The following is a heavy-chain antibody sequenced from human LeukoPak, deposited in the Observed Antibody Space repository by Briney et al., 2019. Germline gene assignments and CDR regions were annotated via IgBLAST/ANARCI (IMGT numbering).Heavy chain of an antibody. D-gene: IGHD2-21*01. V-gene: IGHV3-23*01. CDR2: VSGSGVAT. J-gene: IGHJ4*02. Sequence: GGSLRLSCAASGITFGTYAMNWVRQAPGKGLEWASTVSGSGVATYFADSVKSRFTISRDNSKNTVFLEMNNLRAEDAAVYYCATSSDWPYYFHYWGQGTLVTVSS. CDR1: GITFGTYA. CDR3: ATSSDWPYYFHY.